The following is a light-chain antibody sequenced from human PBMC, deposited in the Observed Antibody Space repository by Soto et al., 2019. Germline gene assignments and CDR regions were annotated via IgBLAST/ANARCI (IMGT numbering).Light chain of an antibody. CDR3: QFYDNSPPCA. CDR1: QSVRANS. V-gene: IGKV3-20*01. Sequence: IVLTQSPGTLSLSPGDSASLSCRTSQSVRANSLAWYQHKPGQVPRLLIYGASTRAAGVPDRLTVSGSGTDFTLTITRLEPEDFAVFYYQFYDNSPPCAFAQGTKVDI. CDR2: GAS. J-gene: IGKJ2*02.